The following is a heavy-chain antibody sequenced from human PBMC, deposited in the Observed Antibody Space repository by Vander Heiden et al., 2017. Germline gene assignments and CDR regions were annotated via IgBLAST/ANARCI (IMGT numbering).Heavy chain of an antibody. Sequence: EVQLVQSGAEVKQPGESLKISCKGSGYCFGSYWMGWGRQMPGKGLEWMGVIYPGDSDVRYSPSFEGQVTISADKSINTAYLQWNSLKASDTAIYYCARQEIQLSFTMGRGGWFDPWGQGTLVTVSS. D-gene: IGHD3-10*01. V-gene: IGHV5-51*01. CDR3: ARQEIQLSFTMGRGGWFDP. CDR2: IYPGDSDV. CDR1: GYCFGSYW. J-gene: IGHJ5*02.